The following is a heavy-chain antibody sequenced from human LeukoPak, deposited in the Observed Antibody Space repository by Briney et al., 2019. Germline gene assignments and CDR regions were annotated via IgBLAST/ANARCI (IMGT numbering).Heavy chain of an antibody. CDR3: ARDADPYYDILTGYYSDFDY. D-gene: IGHD3-9*01. CDR1: GYTFTSYG. Sequence: ASVTVSFKASGYTFTSYGISWVRQAPGQGLEWMGWISAYNGNTNYAQKLQGRVTMTTDTSTSTAYMELRSLRSDDTAVYYCARDADPYYDILTGYYSDFDYWGQGTLVTVSS. CDR2: ISAYNGNT. V-gene: IGHV1-18*01. J-gene: IGHJ4*02.